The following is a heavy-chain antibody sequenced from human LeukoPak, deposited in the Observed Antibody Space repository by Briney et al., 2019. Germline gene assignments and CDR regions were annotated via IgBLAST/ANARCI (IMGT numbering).Heavy chain of an antibody. D-gene: IGHD3-16*01. CDR2: TYYTSQWYN. CDR3: ARECENRFTY. V-gene: IGHV6-1*01. Sequence: SQTLSLSCVISGDSVSGNTVSWSWIRQSPSSGLEWLGRTYYTSQWYNDYAVSVKTRITISPDTTKNQYALQSNSVTPEVTAVYYCARECENRFTYWGQGTLVTVSS. J-gene: IGHJ4*02. CDR1: GDSVSGNTVS.